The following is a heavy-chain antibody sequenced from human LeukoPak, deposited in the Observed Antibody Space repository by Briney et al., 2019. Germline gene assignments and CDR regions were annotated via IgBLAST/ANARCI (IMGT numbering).Heavy chain of an antibody. J-gene: IGHJ6*02. V-gene: IGHV4-39*02. CDR2: LYYSGTT. CDR1: GGSISSGGYY. CDR3: ARLLYEHYYAMDV. Sequence: SETLSLTCTVSGGSISSGGYYWSWIRQHPGKGLEWIGSLYYSGTTYYNPSLESRVTISEDTSKNHFSLTLSSVTAADTAIYYCARLLYEHYYAMDVWGQGTTVTVSS. D-gene: IGHD5/OR15-5a*01.